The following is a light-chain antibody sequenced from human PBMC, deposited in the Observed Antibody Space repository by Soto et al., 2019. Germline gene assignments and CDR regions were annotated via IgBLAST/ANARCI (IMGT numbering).Light chain of an antibody. Sequence: DIQLTQSPSFLSASVGDRVTITCRASQDVSRYLAWYQQKPGKAPNLLIYAASTLRSGVPSRFSGSGSETEVTLTFSSLQPEDFATYYCQQLNSYVFAFGPGTKVDIK. J-gene: IGKJ3*01. CDR2: AAS. CDR3: QQLNSYVFA. V-gene: IGKV1-9*01. CDR1: QDVSRY.